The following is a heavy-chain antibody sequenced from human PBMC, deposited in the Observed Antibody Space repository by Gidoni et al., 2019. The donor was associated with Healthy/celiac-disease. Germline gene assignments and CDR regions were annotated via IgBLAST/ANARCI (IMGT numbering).Heavy chain of an antibody. CDR1: GFTFDDYT. V-gene: IGHV3-43*01. Sequence: EVQLVESGGVVVQPGGSLRLSCAASGFTFDDYTMHWVRQAPGKGLDWVSLISWDGGSTYYADSVKGRFTISRDNSKNSLYLQMNSLRAEDTALYYCAKEQTRTASDDAFDIWGQGTMVTVSS. CDR3: AKEQTRTASDDAFDI. CDR2: ISWDGGST. J-gene: IGHJ3*02.